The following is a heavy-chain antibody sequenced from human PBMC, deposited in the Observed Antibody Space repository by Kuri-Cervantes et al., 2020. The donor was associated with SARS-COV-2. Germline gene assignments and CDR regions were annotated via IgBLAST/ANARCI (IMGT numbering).Heavy chain of an antibody. CDR3: AAATYYYDSSGYYTGSGYFDY. V-gene: IGHV1-46*01. CDR2: INPSGGST. J-gene: IGHJ4*02. D-gene: IGHD3-22*01. CDR1: GYTFTSYY. Sequence: ASVKVSCKASGYTFTSYYMHWVRQAPGQGLEWMGVINPSGGSTSYAQKFQGRVTMTRDTSTSTAYMELSSLRSEDTAVYYCAAATYYYDSSGYYTGSGYFDYWGQGTLVTVSS.